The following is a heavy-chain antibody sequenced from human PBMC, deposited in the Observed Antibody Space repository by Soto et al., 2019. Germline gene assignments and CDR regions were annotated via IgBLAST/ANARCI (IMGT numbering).Heavy chain of an antibody. J-gene: IGHJ6*02. Sequence: PGGSLRLSCAASGFTFSSYGMHWVRQAPGKGLEWVAVIWYDGSNKYYADSVKGRFTISRDNSKNTLYLQMNSLRAEDTAVYYCAKGPAIVLVPAAIDYCYGMDVWGQGTTVTGSS. CDR1: GFTFSSYG. V-gene: IGHV3-30*02. D-gene: IGHD2-2*02. CDR3: AKGPAIVLVPAAIDYCYGMDV. CDR2: IWYDGSNK.